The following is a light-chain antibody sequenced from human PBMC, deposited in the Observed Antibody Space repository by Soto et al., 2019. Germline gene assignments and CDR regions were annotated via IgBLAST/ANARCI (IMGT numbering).Light chain of an antibody. V-gene: IGLV2-14*01. CDR2: DVN. CDR3: MSYVSSATYV. CDR1: ASDVGGYNF. Sequence: QSALIQPASVSGSPGQSITISCTGTASDVGGYNFVSWYQQYTGRAPKLMIYDVNNRPSGVSTRFSGSKSGNTASLTISGLQSEDEGDSYCMSYVSSATYVFGTGTKLTVL. J-gene: IGLJ1*01.